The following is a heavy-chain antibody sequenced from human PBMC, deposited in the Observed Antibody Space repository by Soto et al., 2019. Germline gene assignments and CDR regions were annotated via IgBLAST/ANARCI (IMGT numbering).Heavy chain of an antibody. Sequence: VQLVESGGGVVQPGRSLRLSCAASGFTFSDYAMHWVRQAPGKGLEWVAVVFHDGRNTHYADSVKGRFTISRDSAKKAVSLEMTSPRAEDTAVCYFLEGGRQWLVISDFNYWGQGALVTVSS. CDR2: VFHDGRNT. V-gene: IGHV3-30*01. J-gene: IGHJ4*02. CDR3: LEGGRQWLVISDFNY. D-gene: IGHD6-19*01. CDR1: GFTFSDYA.